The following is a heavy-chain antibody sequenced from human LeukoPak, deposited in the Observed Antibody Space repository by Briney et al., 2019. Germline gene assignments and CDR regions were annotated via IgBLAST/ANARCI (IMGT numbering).Heavy chain of an antibody. CDR2: IKQDGSEK. J-gene: IGHJ4*02. CDR1: GFTFSSYW. Sequence: AGGSLRLSCAASGFTFSSYWMSWVRQAPGKGLEWVANIKQDGSEKYYVDSVKGRFTISRDNAKNSLYLQMNSLRAEDTAVYYCTPDPIVVVTAIVDYWGQGTLVTVSS. V-gene: IGHV3-7*01. CDR3: TPDPIVVVTAIVDY. D-gene: IGHD2-21*02.